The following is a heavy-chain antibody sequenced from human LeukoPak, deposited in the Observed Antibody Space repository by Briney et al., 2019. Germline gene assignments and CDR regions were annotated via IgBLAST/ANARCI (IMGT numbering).Heavy chain of an antibody. J-gene: IGHJ4*02. V-gene: IGHV4-59*01. D-gene: IGHD1-26*01. CDR2: IYYSGST. Sequence: SETLSLTCTVSGGSISSYYWSWIRQPPGKGLEWIGYIYYSGSTNYNPSLKSRVTISVDTSKNQFSLKQSSVTAADTAVYYCARVGATTRSFDYWGQGALVTVSS. CDR3: ARVGATTRSFDY. CDR1: GGSISSYY.